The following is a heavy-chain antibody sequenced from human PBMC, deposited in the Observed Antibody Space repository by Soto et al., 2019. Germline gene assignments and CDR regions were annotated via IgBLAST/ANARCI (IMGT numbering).Heavy chain of an antibody. V-gene: IGHV3-48*03. CDR2: ISSSGSTI. J-gene: IGHJ6*02. CDR1: GFTFSSYE. CDR3: ARGRPGITIFGVVTPGGMDV. Sequence: VQLVESGGGLVQHGGSLRLSCAASGFTFSSYEMNWVRQAPGKGLEWVSYISSSGSTIYYADSVKGRFTISRDNSKNSLYLQMNSLRAEDTAVYYCARGRPGITIFGVVTPGGMDVWVQGTTFTVSS. D-gene: IGHD3-3*01.